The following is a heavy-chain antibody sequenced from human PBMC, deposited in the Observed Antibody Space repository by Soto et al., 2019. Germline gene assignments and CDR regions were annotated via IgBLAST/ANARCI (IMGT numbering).Heavy chain of an antibody. CDR2: ISSSSSYI. CDR3: ARDCSGGSCYDYYYGMDV. J-gene: IGHJ6*02. D-gene: IGHD2-15*01. V-gene: IGHV3-21*01. CDR1: GFTFSSYS. Sequence: PGGSLRLSGAASGFTFSSYSINWVRQAPWKGLEWVSSISSSSSYIYYADSVKGRFTISRDNAKNSLYLQMNSLRAEDTAVYYCARDCSGGSCYDYYYGMDVWGQGTTLTVSS.